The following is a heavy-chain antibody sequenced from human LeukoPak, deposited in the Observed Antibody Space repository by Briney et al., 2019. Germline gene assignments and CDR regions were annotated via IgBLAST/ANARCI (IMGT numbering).Heavy chain of an antibody. CDR2: ICSSGSTI. J-gene: IGHJ4*02. CDR3: ARERGYSGYDYFIDSHSDY. Sequence: TGGSLRLSCAASGFTFSSNEMNWVRQAPGKGLEGVSYICSSGSTIYNADSVKGRFTISRDNAKNSLYLQMNSLRAEDTAVYYCARERGYSGYDYFIDSHSDYWGQGTLVTVSS. D-gene: IGHD5-12*01. V-gene: IGHV3-48*03. CDR1: GFTFSSNE.